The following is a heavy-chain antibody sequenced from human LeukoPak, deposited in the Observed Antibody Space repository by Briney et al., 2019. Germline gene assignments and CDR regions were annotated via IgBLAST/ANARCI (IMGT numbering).Heavy chain of an antibody. CDR2: LTGSGSST. V-gene: IGHV3-23*01. CDR3: RSGVWFGEPVAYDAFDI. Sequence: PGGSLRLSCAASGFTFSSYGMSWVRQAPGKGLEWVSALTGSGSSTYYADSVKGRFTISRDNSKNTLYLQMNSLRAEDTAVYYCRSGVWFGEPVAYDAFDIWGQGTMVTVSS. CDR1: GFTFSSYG. J-gene: IGHJ3*02. D-gene: IGHD3-10*01.